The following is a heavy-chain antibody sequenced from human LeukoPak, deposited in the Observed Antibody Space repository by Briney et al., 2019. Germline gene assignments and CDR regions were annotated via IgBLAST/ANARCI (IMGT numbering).Heavy chain of an antibody. CDR3: VRDRELTY. J-gene: IGHJ4*02. Sequence: SETLSLTCTVSGGSISIYYWSWILQPPGRGLEWIGYIYNSGSTNYNPSLRSRVTISVDTSKNQFSLKLNSVTAADTAVYYCVRDRELTYWSQGTLVTVSS. CDR1: GGSISIYY. CDR2: IYNSGST. V-gene: IGHV4-59*01. D-gene: IGHD1-26*01.